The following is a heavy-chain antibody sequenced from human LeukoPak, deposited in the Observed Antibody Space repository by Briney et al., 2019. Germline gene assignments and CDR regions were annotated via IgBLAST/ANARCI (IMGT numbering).Heavy chain of an antibody. Sequence: SVTVSCKASGYTFSSHDIYWVRQAPGQGLEWMGWMNLNSGDTYYAQNFQGRFSITSDTSKSTTYMDLASLAPEDTAVYYCARVPVPAPRRGLYFDYWGQGTLITVSS. CDR2: MNLNSGDT. J-gene: IGHJ4*02. CDR3: ARVPVPAPRRGLYFDY. V-gene: IGHV1-8*01. CDR1: GYTFSSHD. D-gene: IGHD2-2*01.